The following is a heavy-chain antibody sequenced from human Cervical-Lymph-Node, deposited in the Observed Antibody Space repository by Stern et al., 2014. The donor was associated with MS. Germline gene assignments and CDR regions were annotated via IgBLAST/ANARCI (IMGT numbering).Heavy chain of an antibody. CDR3: MRDRGRVATTTGDF. Sequence: QVQLVQSGPEVKKPGASVKVSCKASGFTFSNYGLSWGRQAPGQGLEWMGWISAYNGNIDLAQKFQGRLTMTTATSTSTVYMELNSLRSDDTAEYYCMRDRGRVATTTGDFWGQGTLVTVTT. CDR2: ISAYNGNI. J-gene: IGHJ4*02. V-gene: IGHV1-18*01. D-gene: IGHD1-26*01. CDR1: GFTFSNYG.